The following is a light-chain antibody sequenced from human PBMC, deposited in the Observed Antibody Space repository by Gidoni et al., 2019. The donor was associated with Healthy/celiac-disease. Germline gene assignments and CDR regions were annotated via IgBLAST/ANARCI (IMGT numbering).Light chain of an antibody. CDR2: SNN. Sequence: QSVLTQPPSASGTPGQRVTTSCSGSSSNIRSNTVNWYQQLPGTSPKLLIYSNNQRPSGVPDRFSGSKSGTSASLAISGLQSEDEADYYCAAWDDSLNGWVFGGGTKLTVL. V-gene: IGLV1-44*01. CDR3: AAWDDSLNGWV. J-gene: IGLJ3*02. CDR1: SSNIRSNT.